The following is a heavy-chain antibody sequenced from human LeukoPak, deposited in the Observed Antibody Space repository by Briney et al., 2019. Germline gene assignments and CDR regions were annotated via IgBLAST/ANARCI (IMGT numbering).Heavy chain of an antibody. D-gene: IGHD2-15*01. CDR1: GYTFTGYY. J-gene: IGHJ4*02. Sequence: GASAKVSCKASGYTFTGYYMHWVRQAPGQGLEWMGWINPNSGGTNYAQKFQGRVTMTRDTSISTAYMELSRLRSDDTAVYYCARVCVKGGGSCYCYWGQGTLVTVSS. CDR3: ARVCVKGGGSCYCY. CDR2: INPNSGGT. V-gene: IGHV1-2*02.